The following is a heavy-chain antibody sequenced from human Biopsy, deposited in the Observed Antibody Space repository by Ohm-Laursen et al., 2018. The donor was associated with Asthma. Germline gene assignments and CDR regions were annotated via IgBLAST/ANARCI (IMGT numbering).Heavy chain of an antibody. CDR2: ISFDGTNR. D-gene: IGHD1-26*01. J-gene: IGHJ4*02. CDR3: AKDVFPGWELRRGPDY. V-gene: IGHV3-30*18. CDR1: GFTFSNYG. Sequence: SLRLSCAASGFTFSNYGMHWVRQAPGKGLDWVAVISFDGTNRNYTDSVKGRFTISRDNSRNTLHLQMNSLRAEDTAVYYCAKDVFPGWELRRGPDYWGQGTLVTVSS.